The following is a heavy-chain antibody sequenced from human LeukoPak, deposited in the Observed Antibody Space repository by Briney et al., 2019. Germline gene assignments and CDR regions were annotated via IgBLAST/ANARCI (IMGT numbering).Heavy chain of an antibody. Sequence: GGSLRLSCAASGFTFSSFAMSWVRQAPGKGPEWVSAISGSGGSTYYADSVKGRFTISRDNSKNTLYLQMNSLRAEDTAVYYCAKDDSPGKEWLEVIDYWGQGTLVTVSP. V-gene: IGHV3-23*01. CDR2: ISGSGGST. D-gene: IGHD3-3*01. CDR1: GFTFSSFA. CDR3: AKDDSPGKEWLEVIDY. J-gene: IGHJ4*02.